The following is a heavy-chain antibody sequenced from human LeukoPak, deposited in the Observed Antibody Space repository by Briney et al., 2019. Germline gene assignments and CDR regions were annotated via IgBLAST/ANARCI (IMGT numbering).Heavy chain of an antibody. Sequence: PSETLSLTCTVSGGSISSYYWSWLRQPPGKGLEWLGYISYSGSTNFNPSLKSRVTISVDTSKNQFSLKLSSVTAADTAVYYCAREGTAGTNLNWFDPWGQGTLVTVSS. D-gene: IGHD1-1*01. V-gene: IGHV4-59*01. J-gene: IGHJ5*02. CDR3: AREGTAGTNLNWFDP. CDR1: GGSISSYY. CDR2: ISYSGST.